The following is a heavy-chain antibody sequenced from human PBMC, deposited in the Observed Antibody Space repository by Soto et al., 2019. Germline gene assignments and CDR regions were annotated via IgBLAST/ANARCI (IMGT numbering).Heavy chain of an antibody. D-gene: IGHD3-22*01. V-gene: IGHV5-10-1*01. Sequence: GESLKISCKGSGYSFTSYWISWVRQMPGQGLEWMGRIDPSDYYTNYSPSFQGHGTSSADKSISTAYLQWSSLKASDTAMYYWARYSGYYYVGDYWGQGTLVTVSS. CDR3: ARYSGYYYVGDY. CDR2: IDPSDYYT. J-gene: IGHJ4*02. CDR1: GYSFTSYW.